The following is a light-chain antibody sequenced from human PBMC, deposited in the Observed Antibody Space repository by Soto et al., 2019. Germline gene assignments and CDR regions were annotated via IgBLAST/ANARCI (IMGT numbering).Light chain of an antibody. CDR2: AAS. CDR1: QSISIY. CDR3: QQSYSTLT. Sequence: DIKINQSPSSLSASVGDRVTITCRASQSISIYLNLYQQKPGKAPKLLIYAASSLQSGVPSRFSGSGSGTDFTLTISSLQPEDFATYYCQQSYSTLTFGGGTKVAIK. J-gene: IGKJ4*01. V-gene: IGKV1-39*01.